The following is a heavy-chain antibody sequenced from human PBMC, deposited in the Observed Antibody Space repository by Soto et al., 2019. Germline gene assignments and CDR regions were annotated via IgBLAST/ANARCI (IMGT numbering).Heavy chain of an antibody. D-gene: IGHD3-22*01. Sequence: RLSCAASGFTFSSYGMHWVRQAPGKGLAWVAVIWHDGSNKYYADSVKGRFTISRDNSKNTLYLQMNSLRAEDTAVYYCEKEDSSGLFDYWGQGTLVTVSS. CDR1: GFTFSSYG. CDR3: EKEDSSGLFDY. J-gene: IGHJ4*02. CDR2: IWHDGSNK. V-gene: IGHV3-33*06.